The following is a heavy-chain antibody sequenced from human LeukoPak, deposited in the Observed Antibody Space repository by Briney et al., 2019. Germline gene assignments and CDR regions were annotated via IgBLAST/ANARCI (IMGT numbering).Heavy chain of an antibody. CDR2: ISGSGGST. Sequence: PGGSLRFCCAASGFTFSSYAMSWVRQAPGKGLEWVSAISGSGGSTYYADSVKGRFTISRENSKNTLYLQMNSLRAEDTAIYYCTTNEPDCSTINCYDSGVDFDYWGQGTLVTVSS. CDR3: TTNEPDCSTINCYDSGVDFDY. CDR1: GFTFSSYA. V-gene: IGHV3-23*01. J-gene: IGHJ4*02. D-gene: IGHD2-2*01.